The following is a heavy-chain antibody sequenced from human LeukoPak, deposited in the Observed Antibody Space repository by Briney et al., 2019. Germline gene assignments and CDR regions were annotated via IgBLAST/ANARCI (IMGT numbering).Heavy chain of an antibody. V-gene: IGHV3-33*01. CDR2: IWYDGSNK. J-gene: IGHJ4*02. CDR3: ARFPPLAQWLADY. Sequence: GRSLRLSCAASGFTFSSYGMHWVHQAPGKGLEWVAVIWYDGSNKYYADSVKGRFTISRDNSKNTLYLQMNSLRAEDTAVYYCARFPPLAQWLADYWGQGTLVTVSS. D-gene: IGHD6-19*01. CDR1: GFTFSSYG.